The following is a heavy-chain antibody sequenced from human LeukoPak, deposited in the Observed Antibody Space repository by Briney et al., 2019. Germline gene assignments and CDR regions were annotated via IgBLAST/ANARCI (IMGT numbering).Heavy chain of an antibody. CDR2: IIPILGIA. D-gene: IGHD6-19*01. CDR1: GGTFSSYA. V-gene: IGHV1-69*04. Sequence: SVKVSCKASGGTFSSYAISWVRQAPGQGLEWMGRIIPILGIANYAQKFQGRVTITADKSTSTAYMELSSLRSEDTAVYYCARSIAVAGTPYYYYGMDVWGQGTTVTVSS. J-gene: IGHJ6*02. CDR3: ARSIAVAGTPYYYYGMDV.